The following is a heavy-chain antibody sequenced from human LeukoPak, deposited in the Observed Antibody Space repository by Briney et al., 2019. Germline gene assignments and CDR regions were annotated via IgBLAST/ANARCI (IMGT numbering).Heavy chain of an antibody. J-gene: IGHJ4*01. D-gene: IGHD1-7*01. CDR2: IVVGSGNT. V-gene: IGHV1-58*01. CDR3: AADFGEGLTGTPPRFGY. Sequence: SVKVSCKASGFTFTSSAVQWVRQARGQRLEWIGWIVVGSGNTNYAQKFQERVTITRDMSTSTAYMELSSLNSEDTAVYYCAADFGEGLTGTPPRFGYWGQGTLVTLPS. CDR1: GFTFTSSA.